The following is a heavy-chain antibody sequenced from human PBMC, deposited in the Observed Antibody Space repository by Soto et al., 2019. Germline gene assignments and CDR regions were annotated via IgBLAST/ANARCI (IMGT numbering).Heavy chain of an antibody. CDR1: GGSISSSSYY. J-gene: IGHJ4*02. CDR3: AKMNLSSGWLFDY. D-gene: IGHD6-19*01. CDR2: IYYSGST. Sequence: PSETLSLTCTVSGGSISSSSYYWGWIRQPPGKGLEWIGSIYYSGSTNYNPSLKSRVTISVDTSKNQFSLKLSSVTAADTAVYYCAKMNLSSGWLFDYWGQGTLVTVSS. V-gene: IGHV4-39*01.